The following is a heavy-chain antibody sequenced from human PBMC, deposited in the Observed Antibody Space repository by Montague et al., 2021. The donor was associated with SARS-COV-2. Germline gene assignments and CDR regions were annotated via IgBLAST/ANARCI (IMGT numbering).Heavy chain of an antibody. J-gene: IGHJ4*02. D-gene: IGHD3-10*01. CDR1: GGSFSGYY. V-gene: IGHV4-34*01. CDR3: ARRGSSVWGVTVSAELDY. Sequence: SGTLSLTCAVYGGSFSGYYWSWIRQPPEKGLEWIGEINQSGRTNNNPSLKSRVIISVDTSKNQFSLKLSSVTAADTAVYYCARRGSSVWGVTVSAELDYWGQGIPVIVSS. CDR2: INQSGRT.